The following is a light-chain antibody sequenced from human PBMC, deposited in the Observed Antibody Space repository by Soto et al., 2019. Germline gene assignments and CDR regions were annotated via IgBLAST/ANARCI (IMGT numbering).Light chain of an antibody. CDR2: DAS. CDR1: QSVSSY. V-gene: IGKV3-20*01. CDR3: QQYGSSLLT. J-gene: IGKJ4*01. Sequence: EIVLTQSPATLSFSPGERATLSCRASQSVSSYLAWYQQKPGQAPRLLIYDASNRATGIPDRFSGSGSGTDFTLTISRLEPEDFAVYYCQQYGSSLLTFGGGTKVDIK.